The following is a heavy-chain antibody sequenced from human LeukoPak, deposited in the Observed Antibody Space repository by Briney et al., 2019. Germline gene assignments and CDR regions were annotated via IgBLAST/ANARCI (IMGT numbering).Heavy chain of an antibody. V-gene: IGHV1-69*13. CDR3: ARVWETTGFYDY. CDR1: GGTFSSYA. J-gene: IGHJ4*02. D-gene: IGHD1-26*01. CDR2: IIPIFGTA. Sequence: GASVKVSCKASGGTFSSYAISWVRQAPGQGLEWMGGIIPIFGTANYAQKFQGRVTITADESTSTAYMELSSLRSEDTAVYYRARVWETTGFYDYWGQGTLVTVSS.